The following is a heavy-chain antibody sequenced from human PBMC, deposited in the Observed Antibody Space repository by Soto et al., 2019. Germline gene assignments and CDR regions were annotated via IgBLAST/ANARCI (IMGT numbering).Heavy chain of an antibody. Sequence: QVQLVQSGAEVKKPGASVKVSCKASGYTFTSYGISWVRQAPGQGLEWMGWISAYNGNTNYAQKLKGRVTMTTDTSTSTAYMELRSLRSDDTAVYYCARDVDYYGSGSRDAFDIWGQGTMVTVSS. CDR1: GYTFTSYG. CDR3: ARDVDYYGSGSRDAFDI. V-gene: IGHV1-18*01. CDR2: ISAYNGNT. D-gene: IGHD3-10*01. J-gene: IGHJ3*02.